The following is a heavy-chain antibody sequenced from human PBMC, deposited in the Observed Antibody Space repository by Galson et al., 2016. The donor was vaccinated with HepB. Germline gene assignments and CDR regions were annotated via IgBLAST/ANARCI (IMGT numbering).Heavy chain of an antibody. V-gene: IGHV3-53*04. D-gene: IGHD2/OR15-2a*01. CDR2: IYSSGAT. Sequence: SLRLSCAASGFSVTSSYMSWVRQAPGKGLEWVSVIYSSGATCYAESVEGRFIISRHNSRNTVDLQMSSLRAEDTAFYYCARGLVGSTTAFDSWGQGTLVAVSS. CDR1: GFSVTSSY. J-gene: IGHJ4*02. CDR3: ARGLVGSTTAFDS.